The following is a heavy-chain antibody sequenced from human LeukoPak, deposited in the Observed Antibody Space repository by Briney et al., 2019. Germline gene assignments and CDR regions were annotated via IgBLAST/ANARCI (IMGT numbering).Heavy chain of an antibody. Sequence: SETLSLTCTVSDGSISSYYWSWIRQPPGKGLEWIGYIHTSGSTNYNPSLKSRVTISVDTSKNQFSLRLSSVTAADTAVYYCAIRRMPGVSGGCCWFDPWGQGTLVTVSS. CDR1: DGSISSYY. D-gene: IGHD3-16*01. CDR3: AIRRMPGVSGGCCWFDP. J-gene: IGHJ5*02. CDR2: IHTSGST. V-gene: IGHV4-4*09.